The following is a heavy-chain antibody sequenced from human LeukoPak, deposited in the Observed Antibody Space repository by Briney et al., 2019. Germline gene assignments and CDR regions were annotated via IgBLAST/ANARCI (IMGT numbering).Heavy chain of an antibody. CDR1: GFTFSSYW. CDR3: ARVSHDSSGYYLPQNLDY. J-gene: IGHJ4*02. CDR2: IKQDGSEK. V-gene: IGHV3-7*01. D-gene: IGHD3-22*01. Sequence: GGSLRLSCAASGFTFSSYWMSWVRQAPGKGLEWVANIKQDGSEKYYVDSVKGRFTISRDNAKNSLYLQTNSLRAEDTAVYYCARVSHDSSGYYLPQNLDYWGQGTLVTVSS.